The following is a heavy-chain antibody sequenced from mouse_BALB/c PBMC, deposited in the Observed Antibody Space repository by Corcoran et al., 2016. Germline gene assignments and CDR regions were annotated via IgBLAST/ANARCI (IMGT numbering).Heavy chain of an antibody. Sequence: EVQLQQSGAELVKPGASVKLSCTASGFNIKDTYMHWVKQGPEQGLEWIGRIDPANGNTKYDPKFQGKATITADTSSNTAYLQLSSLTSEDTAVYYCARWTYGYDGFAYLDQGTLVTVSA. V-gene: IGHV14-3*02. CDR3: ARWTYGYDGFAY. CDR1: GFNIKDTY. D-gene: IGHD2-2*01. CDR2: IDPANGNT. J-gene: IGHJ3*01.